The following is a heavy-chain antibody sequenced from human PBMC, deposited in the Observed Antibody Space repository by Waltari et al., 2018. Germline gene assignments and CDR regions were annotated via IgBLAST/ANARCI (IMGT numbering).Heavy chain of an antibody. CDR2: IIPIFGTA. J-gene: IGHJ4*02. D-gene: IGHD1-26*01. CDR3: AREAWERWLQVAPLA. Sequence: QDQLVQAGAEVKKPGSSVKVSCKASGGTFSSYAISWVRQAPGQGLEGMRRIIPIFGTATYAQKFRGNATVTADKSRSTGYLELCSLGSGDTVVDCCAREAWERWLQVAPLAWGQGTLVTVSS. CDR1: GGTFSSYA. V-gene: IGHV1-69*08.